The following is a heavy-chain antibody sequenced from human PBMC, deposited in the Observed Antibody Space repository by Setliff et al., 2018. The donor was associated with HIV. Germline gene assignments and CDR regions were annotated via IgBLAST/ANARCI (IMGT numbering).Heavy chain of an antibody. J-gene: IGHJ6*03. CDR2: VLSSGSA. CDR3: ARGILFFYHMDI. CDR1: GASMSSYF. D-gene: IGHD2-21*01. V-gene: IGHV4-59*08. Sequence: PSETLSLTCTVSGASMSSYFWSWVRQTPGKGLEWIGYVLSSGSATYNPSLKSRVAMSVDTSKNQFSLSLASPTAADTAVYYCARGILFFYHMDIWGRGTTVTVSS.